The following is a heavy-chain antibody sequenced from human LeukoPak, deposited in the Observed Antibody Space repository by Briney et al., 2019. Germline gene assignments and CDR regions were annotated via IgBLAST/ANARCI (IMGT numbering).Heavy chain of an antibody. CDR3: ASPPSYYYGSGLGFDY. CDR2: IIPIFGTA. V-gene: IGHV1-69*05. Sequence: SVKVSCKASGGTFSSYAISWVRQAPGQGLEWMGGIIPIFGTANYAQKFHGRVTIPTDESTSTAYMELSSLRSEDTAVYYCASPPSYYYGSGLGFDYWGQGTLVTVSS. CDR1: GGTFSSYA. D-gene: IGHD3-10*01. J-gene: IGHJ4*02.